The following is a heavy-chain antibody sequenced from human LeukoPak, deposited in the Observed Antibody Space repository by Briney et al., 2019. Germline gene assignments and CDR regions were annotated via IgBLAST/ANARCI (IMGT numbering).Heavy chain of an antibody. V-gene: IGHV1-69*06. J-gene: IGHJ4*02. D-gene: IGHD3-3*01. CDR2: IIPIFGTA. CDR3: ARDPRITIFGVVTPPAD. Sequence: ASVKVSCKASGGTFSSYAISWVRQAPGQGLEWMGGIIPIFGTANYAQKFQGRVTITADKSTSTAYMELSSLRSEDTAVYYCARDPRITIFGVVTPPADWGQGTLVTVSS. CDR1: GGTFSSYA.